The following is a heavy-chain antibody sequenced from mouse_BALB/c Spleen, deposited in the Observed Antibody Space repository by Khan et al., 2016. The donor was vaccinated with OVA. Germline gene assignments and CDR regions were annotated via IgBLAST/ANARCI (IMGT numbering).Heavy chain of an antibody. D-gene: IGHD1-1*02. Sequence: EVELVESGGGLVQPGGSLKLSCAASGFTFSSYTMSWVRQTPEKRLEWVAYIINGCGSTYYPDTVKGRFTISTDNANTSLYLPMSRLKSEDTAMYYCARRRRGKSWFAKWGKGTRVSVSA. V-gene: IGHV5-12-2*01. CDR1: GFTFSSYT. CDR2: IINGCGST. CDR3: ARRRRGKSWFAK. J-gene: IGHJ3*01.